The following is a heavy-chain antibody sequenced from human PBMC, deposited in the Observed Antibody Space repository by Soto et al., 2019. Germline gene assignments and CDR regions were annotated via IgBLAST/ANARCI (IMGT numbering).Heavy chain of an antibody. CDR2: IFPDDSDT. D-gene: IGHD3-16*01. J-gene: IGHJ4*02. CDR3: FRGGVTSRTFDY. CDR1: GXIIKNYW. V-gene: IGHV5-51*01. Sequence: LKISCKASGXIIKNYWIGWVRQMPGQGLEWMGIIFPDDSDTRYSPSFQGHVTISVDKSISTAYVQWSSLKASDSAIYYCFRGGVTSRTFDYWGQGTLVTVS.